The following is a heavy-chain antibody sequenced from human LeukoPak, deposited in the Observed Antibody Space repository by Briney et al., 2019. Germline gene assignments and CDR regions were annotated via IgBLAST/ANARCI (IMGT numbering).Heavy chain of an antibody. CDR3: ARGTYYYDSSGQLPHDY. J-gene: IGHJ4*02. CDR2: ISAYNGNT. Sequence: GAPVKVSCKASGYTFTSYGISWVRQAPGQGLEWMRWISAYNGNTNYAQKLQGRVTMTTDTSTSTAYMELRSLRSDDTAVYYCARGTYYYDSSGQLPHDYWAREPWSPSPQ. D-gene: IGHD3-22*01. CDR1: GYTFTSYG. V-gene: IGHV1-18*01.